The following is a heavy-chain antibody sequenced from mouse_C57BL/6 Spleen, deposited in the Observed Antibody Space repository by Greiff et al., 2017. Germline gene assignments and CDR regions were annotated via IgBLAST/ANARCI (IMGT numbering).Heavy chain of an antibody. Sequence: DVHLVESGEGLVKPGGSLKLSCAASGFTFSSYAMSWVRQTPEKRLEWVAYISSGGDYIYYADTVKGRFTISRDNARNTLYLQMSSLKSEDTAMYYCTREEDYGYGYWYFDVWGTGTTVTVSS. CDR1: GFTFSSYA. CDR3: TREEDYGYGYWYFDV. CDR2: ISSGGDYI. J-gene: IGHJ1*03. V-gene: IGHV5-9-1*02. D-gene: IGHD2-2*01.